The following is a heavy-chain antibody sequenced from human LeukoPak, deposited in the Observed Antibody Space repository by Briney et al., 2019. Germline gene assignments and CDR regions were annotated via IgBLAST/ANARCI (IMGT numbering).Heavy chain of an antibody. D-gene: IGHD4-17*01. CDR1: GGSFRGSY. J-gene: IGHJ5*02. CDR2: INHSGST. CDR3: ARGRVTTRGWFDP. V-gene: IGHV4-34*01. Sequence: SETLSDTCANYGGSFRGSYWSSIRQPPGKGLEWIGEINHSGSTNYNPSLKSRVTISVATSKNQFSLKLTSVTAADTAVYYCARGRVTTRGWFDPWGQGTLVTVSS.